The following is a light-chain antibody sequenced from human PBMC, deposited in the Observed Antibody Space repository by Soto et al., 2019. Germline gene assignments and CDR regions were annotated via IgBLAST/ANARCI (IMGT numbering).Light chain of an antibody. J-gene: IGKJ4*01. V-gene: IGKV3-15*01. CDR2: GAS. CDR1: QSVSGN. Sequence: EIVMTQSPATLSVSPGERATLSCRASQSVSGNLAWYQQKPGQAPRLLIYGASNRAIGIPGRFSGSGSGTEFTLTISGLQSEDFAVYYCQQYNNWPVTFGGGTKVEIK. CDR3: QQYNNWPVT.